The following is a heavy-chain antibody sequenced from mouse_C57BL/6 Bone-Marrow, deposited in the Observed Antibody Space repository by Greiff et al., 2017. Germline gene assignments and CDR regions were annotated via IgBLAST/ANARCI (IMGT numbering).Heavy chain of an antibody. Sequence: VQLQQSGTVLARPGASVKMSCKTSGYTFTSYWMHWVKQRPGQGLEWIGAIYPGNSDTSYNQKFKGKAKLTAVTSASTAYMDLSSLTNDDSSVYYCTRVDYYGSSGDYWGQGTSVTVSS. CDR2: IYPGNSDT. CDR1: GYTFTSYW. J-gene: IGHJ4*01. D-gene: IGHD1-1*01. CDR3: TRVDYYGSSGDY. V-gene: IGHV1-5*01.